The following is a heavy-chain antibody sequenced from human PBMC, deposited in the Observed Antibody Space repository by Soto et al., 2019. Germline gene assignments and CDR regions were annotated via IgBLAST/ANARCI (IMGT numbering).Heavy chain of an antibody. V-gene: IGHV1-18*01. CDR2: ISAYNGNT. J-gene: IGHJ5*02. CDR1: GYTFTSYG. CDR3: ASGKPPYCSSTSCGNWFDP. Sequence: QVQLVQSGAEVKKPGASVKVSCKASGYTFTSYGISWVRQAPGQGLEWMGWISAYNGNTNYAQKLQGRVTRTTDTTTSTAYMELRSLRSDDTAVYYCASGKPPYCSSTSCGNWFDPWGQGTLVTVSS. D-gene: IGHD2-2*01.